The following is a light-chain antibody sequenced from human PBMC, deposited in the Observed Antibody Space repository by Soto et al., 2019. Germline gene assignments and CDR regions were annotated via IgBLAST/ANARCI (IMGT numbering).Light chain of an antibody. Sequence: IVLTQSPGTLSLSPGERATLSCRASQSVTTQLAWYQQKPGQAPRLIIHGASSRATGVPDRITGSGSGTDFTLSISRLEPEDFEVYYCRQYGGSTRTFGQGTKVDIK. CDR3: RQYGGSTRT. CDR2: GAS. CDR1: QSVTTQ. J-gene: IGKJ1*01. V-gene: IGKV3-20*01.